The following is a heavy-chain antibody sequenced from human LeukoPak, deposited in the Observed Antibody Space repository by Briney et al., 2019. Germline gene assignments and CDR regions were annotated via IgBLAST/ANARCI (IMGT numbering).Heavy chain of an antibody. J-gene: IGHJ6*02. CDR3: ARDLATVTEGYYYYGMDV. Sequence: PGRSLRLSCAASGFTFSSYGMHWVRQAPGKGLEWVAVIWSDGSNKYYADSVKGRFTISRDNSKNTLYLQMNSLRAEDTAVYYCARDLATVTEGYYYYGMDVWGQGTTVTVSS. V-gene: IGHV3-33*01. CDR2: IWSDGSNK. CDR1: GFTFSSYG. D-gene: IGHD4-17*01.